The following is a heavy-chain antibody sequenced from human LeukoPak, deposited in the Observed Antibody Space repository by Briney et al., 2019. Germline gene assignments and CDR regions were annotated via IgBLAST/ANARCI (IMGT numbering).Heavy chain of an antibody. CDR3: ARGSWGSGSHYYYMDV. D-gene: IGHD3-10*01. Sequence: PSETLSLTCTVSGGSISSYYWSWIRQPPGKGLEWIGYIYYSGSTNYNPSLKSRVTISVDTSKNQFSLKLSSVTAADTAVYYCARGSWGSGSHYYYMDVWGKGTTVTVSS. CDR1: GGSISSYY. J-gene: IGHJ6*03. V-gene: IGHV4-59*01. CDR2: IYYSGST.